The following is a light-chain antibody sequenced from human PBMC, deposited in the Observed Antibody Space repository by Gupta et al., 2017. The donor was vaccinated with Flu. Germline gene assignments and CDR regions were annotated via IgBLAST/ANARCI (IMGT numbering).Light chain of an antibody. V-gene: IGKV1-39*01. J-gene: IGKJ2*01. Sequence: PSSLSASVGDRVTITCRASQKISNYLNWYQQEPGKAPKLLIYAVSDLKRDVPPRFSGSGSGPEFTFTISRWQPEDFATYYCQQSDRTPYTFGQGTKLEIK. CDR1: QKISNY. CDR3: QQSDRTPYT. CDR2: AVS.